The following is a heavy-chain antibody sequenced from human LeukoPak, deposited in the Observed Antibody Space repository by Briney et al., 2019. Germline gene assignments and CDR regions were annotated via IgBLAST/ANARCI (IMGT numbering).Heavy chain of an antibody. J-gene: IGHJ4*02. CDR3: ATDPDSCSFDY. V-gene: IGHV3-7*01. D-gene: IGHD2-15*01. CDR2: IRYDGTVK. Sequence: PGGSLRLSCTASGLNFRMSWMSWVRQSPGKGLEFLANIRYDGTVKNYMDSVKVRFTIDRDNPKISLYLQMDSVGAADAYVCYCATDPDSCSFDYWGQGVLVTVSS. CDR1: GLNFRMSW.